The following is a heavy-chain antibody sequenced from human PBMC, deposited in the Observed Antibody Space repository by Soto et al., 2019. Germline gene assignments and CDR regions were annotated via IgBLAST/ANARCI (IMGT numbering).Heavy chain of an antibody. CDR3: AADGVGAAGIFDY. CDR2: IVVGSGNT. D-gene: IGHD6-13*01. Sequence: SVKVSCKASGFTFTSSAVQWVRHARGQRLEWIGWIVVGSGNTNYAQKFQERVTITRDMSTSTAYMELSSLRSEDTAVYYCAADGVGAAGIFDYWGQGTLVTVSS. CDR1: GFTFTSSA. J-gene: IGHJ4*02. V-gene: IGHV1-58*01.